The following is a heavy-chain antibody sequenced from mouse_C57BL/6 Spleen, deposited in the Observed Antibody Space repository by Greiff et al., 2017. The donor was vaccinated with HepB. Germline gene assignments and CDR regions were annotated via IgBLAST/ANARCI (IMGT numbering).Heavy chain of an antibody. CDR3: ARRGSSPSYLDY. CDR2: ISDGGSYT. V-gene: IGHV5-4*03. CDR1: GFTFSSYA. Sequence: EVKLMESGGGLVKPGGSLKLSCAASGFTFSSYAMSWVRQTPEKRLEWVATISDGGSYTYYPDNVKGRFTISRDNAKNNLYLQMSHLKSEDTAMFYCARRGSSPSYLDYWGQVTTLTGSS. J-gene: IGHJ2*01. D-gene: IGHD1-1*01.